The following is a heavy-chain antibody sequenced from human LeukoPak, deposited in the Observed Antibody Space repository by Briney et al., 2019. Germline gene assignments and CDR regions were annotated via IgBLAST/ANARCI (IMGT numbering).Heavy chain of an antibody. CDR1: GYTFTSYG. Sequence: ASVKLSCKASGYTFTSYGISWVRQAPGHGLEWMGWISAYNGNTNYAQKLQGRVTMTTDTSTSTAYMELRSLRSDDTAVYYCARVEGGNIVLMVYASYYFDYWGQGTLVTVSS. CDR3: ARVEGGNIVLMVYASYYFDY. J-gene: IGHJ4*02. V-gene: IGHV1-18*01. D-gene: IGHD2-8*01. CDR2: ISAYNGNT.